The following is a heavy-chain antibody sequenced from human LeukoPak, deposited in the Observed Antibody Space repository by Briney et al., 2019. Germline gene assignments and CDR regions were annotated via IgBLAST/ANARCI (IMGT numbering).Heavy chain of an antibody. J-gene: IGHJ4*02. V-gene: IGHV3-9*01. Sequence: PGRSLRLSCAASGFTFDDYAMHWVRHAPGKGLEWVSGISWNSGSIGYADSVKGRFTISRDNAKSSLYLQMNSLRAEDTALYYCAKSGAAGGYYYGSGINFGDYFDYWGQGTLVTVSS. CDR1: GFTFDDYA. D-gene: IGHD3-10*01. CDR2: ISWNSGSI. CDR3: AKSGAAGGYYYGSGINFGDYFDY.